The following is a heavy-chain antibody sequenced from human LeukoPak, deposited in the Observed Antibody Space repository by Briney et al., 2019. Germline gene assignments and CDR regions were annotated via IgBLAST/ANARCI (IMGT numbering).Heavy chain of an antibody. CDR1: GYTFTGYY. Sequence: ASVKVSCKASGYTFTGYYMHWVRQAPGQGLEWMGWINPNSGGTNYAQKFQGRVTITADKSTSTAYMELSSLRSEDTAVYYCARGRVYDILTGYFRGSFDYWGQGTLVTVSS. CDR3: ARGRVYDILTGYFRGSFDY. D-gene: IGHD3-9*01. V-gene: IGHV1-2*02. J-gene: IGHJ4*02. CDR2: INPNSGGT.